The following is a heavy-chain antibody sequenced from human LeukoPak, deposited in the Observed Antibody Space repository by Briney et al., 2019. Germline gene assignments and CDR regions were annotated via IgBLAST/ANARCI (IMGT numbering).Heavy chain of an antibody. V-gene: IGHV3-23*01. Sequence: GGSLRLSCAASGLTFSMYAMSWVRQPPGRGLEWVSGISASGDATSYADSVKGRFTISRDNLENSVDLQLDSLRAEDSAIYYCAKLNTDLVDCYYYYGMDVWGRGTTVTVSS. D-gene: IGHD3-16*01. CDR3: AKLNTDLVDCYYYYGMDV. CDR2: ISASGDAT. CDR1: GLTFSMYA. J-gene: IGHJ6*02.